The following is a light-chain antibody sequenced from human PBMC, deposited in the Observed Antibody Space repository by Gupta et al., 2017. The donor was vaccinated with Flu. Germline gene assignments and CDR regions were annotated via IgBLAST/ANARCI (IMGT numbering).Light chain of an antibody. CDR3: SSYTSSSTGV. V-gene: IGLV2-14*01. CDR1: SSDVGGYNY. CDR2: EVS. J-gene: IGLJ2*01. Sequence: SALTQPASVSGSPGQSITISCTGTSSDVGGYNYVSWYQQHPGKAHKVMIYEVSHRPAGVSSRFSGSKAGNTASLTISGLQEEDEADYYCSSYTSSSTGVFGGGTKLTVL.